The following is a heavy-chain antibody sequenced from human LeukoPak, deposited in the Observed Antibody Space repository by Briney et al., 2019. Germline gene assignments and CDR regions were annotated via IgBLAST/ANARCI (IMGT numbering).Heavy chain of an antibody. CDR1: GVSISSYY. CDR2: IYTSGST. Sequence: SETLSLTCTVSGVSISSYYWSWIRQPAGKGLEWIGRIYTSGSTNYNPSLKSRVTMSVDTSKDQFSLKLSSVTAADTAVYYCAREGDTRPIPQNAFGIWGQGTMVTVSS. J-gene: IGHJ3*02. CDR3: AREGDTRPIPQNAFGI. D-gene: IGHD3-22*01. V-gene: IGHV4-4*07.